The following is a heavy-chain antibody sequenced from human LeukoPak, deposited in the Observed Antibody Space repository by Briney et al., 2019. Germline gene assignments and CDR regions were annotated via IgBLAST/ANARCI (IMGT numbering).Heavy chain of an antibody. CDR1: GYNFAIYW. D-gene: IGHD6-19*01. CDR3: ATQTAVAGTIDY. V-gene: IGHV5-51*01. J-gene: IGHJ4*02. Sequence: KPGESLKISCKGSGYNFAIYWIAWVRQMPGKGLEWMGIIYPGDSDTRYSPSFQGQVTISADKSIYTAYLQWSTLKASDTAMYYCATQTAVAGTIDYWGQGTLVTVSS. CDR2: IYPGDSDT.